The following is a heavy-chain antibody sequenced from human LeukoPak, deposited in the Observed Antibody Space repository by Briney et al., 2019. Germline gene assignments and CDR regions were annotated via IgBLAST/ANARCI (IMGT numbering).Heavy chain of an antibody. J-gene: IGHJ4*02. CDR1: GGSFSGYY. D-gene: IGHD5-18*01. Sequence: PSETLSLTCAVYGGSFSGYYWSWIRQPPGKGLEWIGEINHSGSTNYNPSLKSRVTISVDTSKNQFSLKLSSVTAADTAVYYCARGGGYSYGLGYWGQGTLVTVS. CDR3: ARGGGYSYGLGY. CDR2: INHSGST. V-gene: IGHV4-34*01.